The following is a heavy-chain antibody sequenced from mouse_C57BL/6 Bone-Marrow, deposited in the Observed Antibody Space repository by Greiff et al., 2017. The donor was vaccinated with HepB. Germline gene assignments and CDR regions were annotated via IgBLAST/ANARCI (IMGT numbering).Heavy chain of an antibody. J-gene: IGHJ3*01. D-gene: IGHD2-1*01. Sequence: VQLKQSGPELVKPGASVKISCKASGYTFTDYYMNWVKQSHGKSLEWIGDINPNNGGTSYNQKFKGKATLTVDKSSSTAYMELRSLTSEDSAVYYCERAGKRDWFAYWGQGTLVTVSA. CDR2: INPNNGGT. CDR1: GYTFTDYY. V-gene: IGHV1-26*01. CDR3: ERAGKRDWFAY.